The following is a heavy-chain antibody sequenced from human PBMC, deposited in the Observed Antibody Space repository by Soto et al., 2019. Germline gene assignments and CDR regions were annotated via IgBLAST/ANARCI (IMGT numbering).Heavy chain of an antibody. D-gene: IGHD3-3*01. CDR2: ISPKNGNT. Sequence: GASVKVSCKASGYSFSTYDISWLRQAPGQGPEWMGRISPKNGNTNYAQNFQDRVTMTADTSSSTAYMELRGLRSDDTAKYYCATSYDSGFDPWGQGTLVTVS. V-gene: IGHV1-18*04. CDR1: GYSFSTYD. CDR3: ATSYDSGFDP. J-gene: IGHJ5*02.